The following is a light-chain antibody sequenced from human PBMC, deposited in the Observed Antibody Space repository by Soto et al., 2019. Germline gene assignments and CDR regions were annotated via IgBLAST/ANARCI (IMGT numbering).Light chain of an antibody. CDR1: SSDVGGYDY. CDR2: DVS. V-gene: IGLV2-14*03. J-gene: IGLJ3*02. Sequence: QSALIQPASVSGSPGQSITISCTGTSSDVGGYDYVSWYQHHPGKAPKFMIYDVSNRPSGVSNRFSGSKSGNTASLTISGLQAEDEADYYCTSYTSSSTLEFGGGTKLTVL. CDR3: TSYTSSSTLE.